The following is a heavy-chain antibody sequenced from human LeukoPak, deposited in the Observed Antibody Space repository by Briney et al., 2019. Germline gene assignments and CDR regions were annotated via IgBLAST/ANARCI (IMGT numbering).Heavy chain of an antibody. Sequence: ASVTVSCKASGYTFTGYYMHWVRQAPGQGLEWMGWINPNSGGTNYAQKFQGWVTMTRDTSISTAYMELSRLRSDDTAVYYCARAISDCSSTSCRPASFDPWGQGTLVTVSS. CDR2: INPNSGGT. D-gene: IGHD2-2*01. CDR3: ARAISDCSSTSCRPASFDP. J-gene: IGHJ5*02. V-gene: IGHV1-2*04. CDR1: GYTFTGYY.